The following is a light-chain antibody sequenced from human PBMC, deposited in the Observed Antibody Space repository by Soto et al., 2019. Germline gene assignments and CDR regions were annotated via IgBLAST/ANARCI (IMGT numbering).Light chain of an antibody. CDR3: QQYSIYTLT. CDR1: QSISTW. J-gene: IGKJ2*01. Sequence: DIQMTQSPSTLSLAVGDGATITCRASQSISTWLAWYQQKPGKAPKLLIYDASTLESGVPSRFSGSGSGTEFTLTISSLQPDDFAAYYCQQYSIYTLTFGQGTKLEIK. V-gene: IGKV1-5*01. CDR2: DAS.